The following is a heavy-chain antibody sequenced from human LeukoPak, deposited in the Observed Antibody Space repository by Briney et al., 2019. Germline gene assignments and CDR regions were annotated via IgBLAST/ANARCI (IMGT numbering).Heavy chain of an antibody. CDR2: INTNTGNP. Sequence: ASVKVSCKASGYTFTSYAMNWVRQAPGQGLEWMGWINTNTGNPTYAQGFTERFVFSLDTSVSTAYLQISSLKAEDTAVYYCARGYYDSSGHDGDFDYWGQGTLVTVSS. J-gene: IGHJ4*02. CDR3: ARGYYDSSGHDGDFDY. CDR1: GYTFTSYA. V-gene: IGHV7-4-1*02. D-gene: IGHD3-22*01.